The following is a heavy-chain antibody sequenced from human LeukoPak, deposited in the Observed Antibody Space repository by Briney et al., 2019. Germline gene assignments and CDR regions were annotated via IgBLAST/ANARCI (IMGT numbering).Heavy chain of an antibody. Sequence: GESLKISCKGSGYTFTGYYMHWVRQAPGQGLEWMGWINPNSGGTNYAQKFQGRVTMTRDTSISTAYMELSRLRSDDTAVYYCARDWVPAAVNWFDPWGQGTLVTVSS. CDR3: ARDWVPAAVNWFDP. CDR1: GYTFTGYY. J-gene: IGHJ5*02. V-gene: IGHV1-2*02. CDR2: INPNSGGT. D-gene: IGHD2-2*01.